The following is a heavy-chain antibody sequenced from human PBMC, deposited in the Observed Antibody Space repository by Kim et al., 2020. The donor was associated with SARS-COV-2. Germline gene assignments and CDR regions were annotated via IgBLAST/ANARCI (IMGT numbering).Heavy chain of an antibody. D-gene: IGHD6-13*01. Sequence: KFYADRVKSRITISRDNSKNTLYLQMNSLRAEDKAVYYCARDGRGSSWYKYFQHGGQGTLVTVSS. J-gene: IGHJ1*01. V-gene: IGHV3-30*01. CDR2: K. CDR3: ARDGRGSSWYKYFQH.